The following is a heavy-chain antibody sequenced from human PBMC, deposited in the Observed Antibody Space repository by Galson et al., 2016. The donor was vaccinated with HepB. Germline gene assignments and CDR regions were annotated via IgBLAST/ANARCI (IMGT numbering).Heavy chain of an antibody. CDR3: ARGLRLRDSNVVVPPAPDY. J-gene: IGHJ4*02. V-gene: IGHV3-21*06. D-gene: IGHD2-2*01. CDR1: GFTFSAYA. Sequence: SLRLSCAASGFTFSAYAMTWVRQAPGKGLEWVSFISRGGDDKYYTDSLRGRFTISRDDTKNSLYLQINSLTVEDTAVYYCARGLRLRDSNVVVPPAPDYWGQRTLVTVSS. CDR2: ISRGGDDK.